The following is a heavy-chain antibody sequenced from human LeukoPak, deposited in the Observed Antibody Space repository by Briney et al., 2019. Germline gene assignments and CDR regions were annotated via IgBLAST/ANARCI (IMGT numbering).Heavy chain of an antibody. J-gene: IGHJ4*02. CDR3: ARVIYGSAGRFDY. CDR2: ISSSGSTI. CDR1: GFTFSSYE. Sequence: GGSLRLSCAASGFTFSSYEMNWVRQAPGKGLEWVSYISSSGSTIYYADSVKGRFTISRDNAKNSLYLQMNSLRAEDTALYYCARVIYGSAGRFDYWGQGTLVTVSS. V-gene: IGHV3-48*03. D-gene: IGHD3-10*01.